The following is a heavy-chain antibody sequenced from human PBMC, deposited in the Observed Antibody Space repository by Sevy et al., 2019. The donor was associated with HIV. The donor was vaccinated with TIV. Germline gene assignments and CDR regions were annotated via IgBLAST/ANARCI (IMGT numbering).Heavy chain of an antibody. CDR3: ARELMSAAGTIQGNY. Sequence: ASVKVSCKASGYTFTDYYIHWVRQAPGHGLEWMGWINPNSGDTNYAQKFQGRVTMTRDTSINTAYMELSSLRSDDTAVYYCARELMSAAGTIQGNYWGQGTLVTVSS. J-gene: IGHJ4*02. D-gene: IGHD6-13*01. CDR2: INPNSGDT. CDR1: GYTFTDYY. V-gene: IGHV1-2*02.